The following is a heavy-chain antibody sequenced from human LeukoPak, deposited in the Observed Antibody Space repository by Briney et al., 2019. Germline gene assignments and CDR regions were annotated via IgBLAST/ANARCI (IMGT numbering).Heavy chain of an antibody. D-gene: IGHD6-13*01. J-gene: IGHJ4*02. CDR3: AREGKGIAFDY. Sequence: PGGSLRLSCVASGFTFSSYEMNWVRQAPGKGLEWVSYITSSGSTMKYADSVKGRFTISRDSAKNSLYLQMNSLRAEDTAVYYCAREGKGIAFDYWGQGTLVTVSS. V-gene: IGHV3-48*03. CDR2: ITSSGSTM. CDR1: GFTFSSYE.